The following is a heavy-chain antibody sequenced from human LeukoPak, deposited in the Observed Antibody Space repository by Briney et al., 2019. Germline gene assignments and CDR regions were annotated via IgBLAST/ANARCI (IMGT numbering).Heavy chain of an antibody. D-gene: IGHD3-10*01. CDR2: IYYTGST. J-gene: IGHJ4*02. Sequence: ASETLSLTCTVSGGSISSGNYYWGWIRQPPGKALEWIGSIYYTGSTNYNPSLKSRVTISVDTSKNQFSLKLRSVTAADTAVYYCARRYYYDSGSYLYLFDFWGQGTLVTVSS. CDR1: GGSISSGNYY. V-gene: IGHV4-39*01. CDR3: ARRYYYDSGSYLYLFDF.